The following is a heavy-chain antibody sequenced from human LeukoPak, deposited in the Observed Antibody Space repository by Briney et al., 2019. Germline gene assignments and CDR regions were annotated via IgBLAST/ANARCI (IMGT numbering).Heavy chain of an antibody. CDR2: IKQDGSEK. CDR3: AKAPPHNYDILTGPGDY. CDR1: GFTFSSYW. J-gene: IGHJ4*02. Sequence: GSLRLSCAASGFTFSSYWMSWVRQAPGKGLEWVANIKQDGSEKYYVDSVKGRFTISRDNSKNTLYLQMNSLRAEDTAVYYCAKAPPHNYDILTGPGDYWGQGTLVTVSS. D-gene: IGHD3-9*01. V-gene: IGHV3-7*01.